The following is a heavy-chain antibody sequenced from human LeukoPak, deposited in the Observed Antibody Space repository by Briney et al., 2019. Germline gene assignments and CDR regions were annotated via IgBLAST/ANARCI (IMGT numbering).Heavy chain of an antibody. D-gene: IGHD6-13*01. CDR3: AKLVRPPYYFDY. CDR2: ISDSGGST. J-gene: IGHJ4*02. CDR1: GFTFDDYA. Sequence: GGSLRLSCAASGFTFDDYAMSWVRQAPGRGLEWVSGISDSGGSTSYADSVKGRFTISRDNSRNTLYLQMNSLRVEDTAVYYCAKLVRPPYYFDYWGQGTLVTVSS. V-gene: IGHV3-23*01.